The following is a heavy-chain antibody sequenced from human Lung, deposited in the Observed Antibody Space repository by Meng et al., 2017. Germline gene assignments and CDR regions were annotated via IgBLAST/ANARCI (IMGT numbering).Heavy chain of an antibody. CDR1: GFSLSTSEVA. J-gene: IGHJ4*02. CDR2: IYWDDDK. D-gene: IGHD2-2*02. Sequence: QSTLKESGPTLVKPTQTLTLTCTFPGFSLSTSEVAVGWIRQPPGKALEWLAVIYWDDDKRYSPSLKSRVTITKDTSKNQVVLTMTNMDSVDTGTYYCAHTRYCSRSSCYTFDYWGQGTLVTVSS. CDR3: AHTRYCSRSSCYTFDY. V-gene: IGHV2-5*02.